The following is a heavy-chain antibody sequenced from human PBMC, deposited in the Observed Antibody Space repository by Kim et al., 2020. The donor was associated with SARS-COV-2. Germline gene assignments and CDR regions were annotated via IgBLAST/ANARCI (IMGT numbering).Heavy chain of an antibody. J-gene: IGHJ4*02. Sequence: GSTRSAQEFQGRVTMTRDTSTSTVYMELSSLRSEDTAVYYCASAGEGFDYWGQGTLVTVSS. CDR3: ASAGEGFDY. D-gene: IGHD1-1*01. V-gene: IGHV1-46*01. CDR2: GST.